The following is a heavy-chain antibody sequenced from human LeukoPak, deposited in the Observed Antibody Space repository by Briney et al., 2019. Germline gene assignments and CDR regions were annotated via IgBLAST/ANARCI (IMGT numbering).Heavy chain of an antibody. V-gene: IGHV3-11*01. J-gene: IGHJ6*03. CDR3: ARVTESYGSGRRHNYYYYYMDV. CDR1: GFTFSDYY. CDR2: ISSSGSNI. D-gene: IGHD3-10*01. Sequence: GGSLRLSCAASGFTFSDYYMSWIRQAPGKGLEWVSYISSSGSNIYYADSVKGRFTISRDNAKNSLYLQMNSLRAEDTAVYYCARVTESYGSGRRHNYYYYYMDVWGKGTTVTISS.